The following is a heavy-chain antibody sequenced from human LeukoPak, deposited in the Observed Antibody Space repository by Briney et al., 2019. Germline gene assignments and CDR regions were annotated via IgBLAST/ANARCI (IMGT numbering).Heavy chain of an antibody. J-gene: IGHJ5*02. Sequence: PSETLSLTCTVSGGSITGYSWSWIRQPPGKGLEWIGYTHSSGNTNYNPSLKSRVTISMDTSRSQFSLNLNSVIAADTAVYYCARHPGGNPAHRFDNWGQGTLVTVSS. CDR2: THSSGNT. CDR3: ARHPGGNPAHRFDN. D-gene: IGHD4-23*01. V-gene: IGHV4-59*08. CDR1: GGSITGYS.